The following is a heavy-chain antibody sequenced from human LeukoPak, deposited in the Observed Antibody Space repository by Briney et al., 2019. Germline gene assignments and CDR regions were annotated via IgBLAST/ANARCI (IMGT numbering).Heavy chain of an antibody. J-gene: IGHJ3*02. CDR2: IYYSGST. Sequence: SEALSLTCTVSGGSISSYYWRWIRQPPGKGLEWIGYIYYSGSTNYNPSLKSRVTISVDTSKNQFSLKLSSVTAADTAVYYCARDRDDAFDIWGQGTMVTVSS. CDR3: ARDRDDAFDI. V-gene: IGHV4-59*01. CDR1: GGSISSYY.